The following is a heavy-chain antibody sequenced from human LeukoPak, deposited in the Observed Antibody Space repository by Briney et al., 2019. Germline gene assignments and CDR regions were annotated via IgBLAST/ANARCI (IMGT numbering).Heavy chain of an antibody. D-gene: IGHD2-15*01. J-gene: IGHJ6*02. CDR2: IYYSGST. Sequence: KPSETLSLTCTVSGGSISSCYWSWIRQPPGKGLEWIGYIYYSGSTNYNPSLKSRVTISVDTSKNQFSLKLSSVTAADTAVYYCARSSRADYYYYYGMDVWGQGTTVTVSS. V-gene: IGHV4-59*01. CDR1: GGSISSCY. CDR3: ARSSRADYYYYYGMDV.